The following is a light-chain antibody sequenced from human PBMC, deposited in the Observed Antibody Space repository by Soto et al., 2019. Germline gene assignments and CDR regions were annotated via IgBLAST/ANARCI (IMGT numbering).Light chain of an antibody. CDR2: LNSDGSH. J-gene: IGLJ2*01. V-gene: IGLV4-69*01. Sequence: QSVLTQSPSASASLGASVKLTCTLSSGHSTYAIAWHQQQPEKGPRYLMKLNSDGSHSKGDGIPDRFSGSSSGAERYLPISSLQSEDEADYYCQPWYTDIQVIFGGGTKLTVL. CDR1: SGHSTYA. CDR3: QPWYTDIQVI.